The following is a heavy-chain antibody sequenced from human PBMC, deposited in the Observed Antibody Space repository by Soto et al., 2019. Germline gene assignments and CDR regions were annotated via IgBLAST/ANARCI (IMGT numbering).Heavy chain of an antibody. J-gene: IGHJ3*02. CDR1: GGTFSSYT. CDR2: IIPILGIA. D-gene: IGHD2-21*02. V-gene: IGHV1-69*02. CDR3: ARGGVTDDAYDI. Sequence: SVKVSCKASGGTFSSYTISWVRQASGQGLEWMGRIIPILGIANYAQKFQGRVTITADKSTSTAYMELSSLRSEDTAVYYCARGGVTDDAYDIWGQGTLVTVSS.